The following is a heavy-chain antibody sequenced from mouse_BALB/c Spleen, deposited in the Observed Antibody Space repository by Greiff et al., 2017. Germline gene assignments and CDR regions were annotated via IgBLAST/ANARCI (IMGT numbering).Heavy chain of an antibody. J-gene: IGHJ4*01. Sequence: QVQLQQSGAELVKPGASVKLSCKASGYTFTSYYMYWVKQRPGQGLEWIGEINPSNGGTNFNEKFKSKATLTVDKSSSTAYMQLSSLTSEDSAVYYCTGGNYAMDYWGQGTSVTVSS. D-gene: IGHD1-1*02. V-gene: IGHV1S81*02. CDR3: TGGNYAMDY. CDR2: INPSNGGT. CDR1: GYTFTSYY.